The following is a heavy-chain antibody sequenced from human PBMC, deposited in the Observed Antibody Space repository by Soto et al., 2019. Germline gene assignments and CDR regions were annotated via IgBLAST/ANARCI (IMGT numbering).Heavy chain of an antibody. CDR3: AREKWLVRRNDPLDI. V-gene: IGHV1-46*01. Sequence: QVQLVQSGAEVKKPGASVKVSCKASGYTFINYYMHWVRQAPGQGLGWMGIINPNGGSTNYAQKFQGRVQLTRDKSTNTVNMELSSLRSEDTAVYYCAREKWLVRRNDPLDIWGQGTMVTVSS. CDR1: GYTFINYY. CDR2: INPNGGST. J-gene: IGHJ3*02. D-gene: IGHD6-19*01.